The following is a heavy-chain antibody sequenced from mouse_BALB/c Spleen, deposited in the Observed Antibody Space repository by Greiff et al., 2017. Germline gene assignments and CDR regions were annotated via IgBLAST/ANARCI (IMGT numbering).Heavy chain of an antibody. Sequence: QVQLQESGPGLVQPSQSLSITCTVSGFSLTSYGVHWVRQSPGKGLEWLGVIWSGGSTDYNAAFISRLSISKDNSKSQVFFKMNSLQANDTAIYYCARNRIGYGSSYRYFDYWGQGTTLTVSS. CDR2: IWSGGST. V-gene: IGHV2-2*02. D-gene: IGHD1-1*01. CDR1: GFSLTSYG. J-gene: IGHJ2*01. CDR3: ARNRIGYGSSYRYFDY.